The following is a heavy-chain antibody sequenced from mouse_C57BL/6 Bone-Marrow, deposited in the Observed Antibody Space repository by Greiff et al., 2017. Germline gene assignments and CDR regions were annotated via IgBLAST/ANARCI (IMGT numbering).Heavy chain of an antibody. Sequence: VQLQQSGAELVKPGASVKLSCKASGYTFTSYWMHWVKQRPGQGLEWIGMIHPNSGSTNYNEKFKSKATLTVDKSSSTAYMQLSSLTSEDSAVYYCARSGTVVAPFDYWGQGTTLTVSS. D-gene: IGHD1-1*01. V-gene: IGHV1-64*01. CDR1: GYTFTSYW. CDR2: IHPNSGST. CDR3: ARSGTVVAPFDY. J-gene: IGHJ2*01.